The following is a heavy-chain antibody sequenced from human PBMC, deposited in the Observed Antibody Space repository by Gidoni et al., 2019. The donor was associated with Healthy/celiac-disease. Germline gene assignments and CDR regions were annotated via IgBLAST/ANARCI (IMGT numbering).Heavy chain of an antibody. V-gene: IGHV3-23*01. D-gene: IGHD6-19*01. Sequence: EVPLLASGGGLVEPGGSLRLSCAASGFTFSSYAMRWVRQAPGKGLEWVSAISGSGGSTYYADSVKGRFTISRDNSKNTLYLQMNSLRAEDTAVYYCAKGLGQWLARGAFDIWGQGTMVTVSS. J-gene: IGHJ3*02. CDR3: AKGLGQWLARGAFDI. CDR2: ISGSGGST. CDR1: GFTFSSYA.